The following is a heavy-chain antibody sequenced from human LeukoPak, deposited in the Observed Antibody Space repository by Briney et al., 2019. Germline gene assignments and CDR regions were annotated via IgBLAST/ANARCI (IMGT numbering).Heavy chain of an antibody. Sequence: GGSLRLSCAACGFIFSSYSVNCVRQARGKGREWVSSISSSSNYIYYADSVKGRFTISRDNAKDSLYLQMNSLRAEDTAVYYCAPQYQLLTPYDYWGQGTLVTVSS. D-gene: IGHD2-2*01. CDR1: GFIFSSYS. CDR3: APQYQLLTPYDY. J-gene: IGHJ4*02. CDR2: ISSSSNYI. V-gene: IGHV3-21*01.